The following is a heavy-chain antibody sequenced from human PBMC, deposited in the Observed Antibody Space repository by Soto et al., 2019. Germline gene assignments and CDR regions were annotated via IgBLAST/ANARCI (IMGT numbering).Heavy chain of an antibody. V-gene: IGHV3-53*01. CDR3: ARSVVAARRLGALAFDY. CDR2: IYSGGST. D-gene: IGHD6-6*01. Sequence: PGGSLRLSCAASGFTVSSNYMSWVRQAPGKGLEWVSVIYSGGSTYYADSVKGRFTISRDNSKNTLYLQMNSLRAEDTAVYYCARSVVAARRLGALAFDYWGQGTLVTVSS. CDR1: GFTVSSNY. J-gene: IGHJ4*02.